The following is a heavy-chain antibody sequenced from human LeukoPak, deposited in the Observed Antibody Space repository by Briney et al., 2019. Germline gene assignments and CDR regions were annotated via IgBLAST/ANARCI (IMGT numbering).Heavy chain of an antibody. CDR1: GFTFSGFW. V-gene: IGHV3-7*01. CDR2: IKQYATEK. D-gene: IGHD6-19*01. J-gene: IGHJ4*02. Sequence: RGSLRLSCSASGFTFSGFWMSWVRQAPAKGLEWVANIKQYATEKYYIDSVKGPFTISRDNVQNSLYLQMDSLRVEDTAVYYCARDKPRDSVAGSNFDYWGQGILVTVSS. CDR3: ARDKPRDSVAGSNFDY.